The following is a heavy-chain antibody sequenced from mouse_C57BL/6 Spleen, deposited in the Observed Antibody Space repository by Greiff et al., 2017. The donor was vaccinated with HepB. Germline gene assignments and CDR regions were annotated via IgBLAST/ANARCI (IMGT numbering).Heavy chain of an antibody. CDR1: GYTFTGFW. V-gene: IGHV1-9*01. D-gene: IGHD1-1*01. CDR2: ILPGSGST. CDR3: ARRGTYGSFDY. J-gene: IGHJ2*01. Sequence: QVHVKQSGAVLMKPGASVKLSCKATGYTFTGFWIEWVKQRPGHGLEWIGEILPGSGSTNYNVKFKGKATFTADTSSSTAYMQLSSLTTEDSAIYYCARRGTYGSFDYWGQGTTLTVSS.